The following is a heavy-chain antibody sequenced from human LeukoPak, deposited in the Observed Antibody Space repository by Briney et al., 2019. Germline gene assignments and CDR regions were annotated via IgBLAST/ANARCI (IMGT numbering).Heavy chain of an antibody. CDR2: ISGSGGST. V-gene: IGHV3-23*01. CDR1: GFTFSSYA. Sequence: QPGGSLRLSCAASGFTFSSYAMSWVRQAPGKGLEWVSAISGSGGSTYYADSVKGRFTISRDNSKNTLYLQMNSLRAEDTAVYYCAKGVSRGYSYGYNFDYWGQGTLVTVSS. D-gene: IGHD5-18*01. CDR3: AKGVSRGYSYGYNFDY. J-gene: IGHJ4*02.